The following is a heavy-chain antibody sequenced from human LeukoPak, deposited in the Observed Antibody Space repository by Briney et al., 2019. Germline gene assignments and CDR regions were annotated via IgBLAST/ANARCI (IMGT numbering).Heavy chain of an antibody. D-gene: IGHD3-10*01. CDR2: IYYSGST. CDR3: AKEHENSMARGAFDI. V-gene: IGHV4-39*07. Sequence: SETLSLTCTVSGGSISSSSYYWGWIRQIRQPPGKGLEWIGSIYYSGSTYYNPSLKSRVTISVDTSKNQFSLKLSSVTAADTAVYYCAKEHENSMARGAFDIWGQGTMVTVSS. CDR1: GGSISSSSYY. J-gene: IGHJ3*02.